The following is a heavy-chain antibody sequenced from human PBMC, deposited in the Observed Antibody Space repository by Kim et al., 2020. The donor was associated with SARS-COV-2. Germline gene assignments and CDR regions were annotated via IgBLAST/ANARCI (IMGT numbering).Heavy chain of an antibody. D-gene: IGHD6-13*01. J-gene: IGHJ4*02. Sequence: VKGRFTNARDNSKNTLYLQMNSLRAEDTAVYYCAKDSGIAAAGSFFHFDYWGQGTLVTVSS. CDR3: AKDSGIAAAGSFFHFDY. V-gene: IGHV3-30*02.